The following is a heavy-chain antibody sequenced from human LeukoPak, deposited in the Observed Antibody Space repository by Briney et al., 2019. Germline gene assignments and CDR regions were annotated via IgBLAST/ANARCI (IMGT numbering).Heavy chain of an antibody. CDR2: ISYDGSNK. V-gene: IGHV3-30-3*01. CDR1: GFTFSSYA. CDR3: ARELSQIVWGGLDY. Sequence: QSGGSLRLSCAASGFTFSSYAMHWVRQAPGKGLEWVAVISYDGSNKYYADSVKGRFTISRDNSKNTLYLQMNSLRAEDTAVYYCARELSQIVWGGLDYGGQGTLVSVSS. D-gene: IGHD2-21*01. J-gene: IGHJ4*02.